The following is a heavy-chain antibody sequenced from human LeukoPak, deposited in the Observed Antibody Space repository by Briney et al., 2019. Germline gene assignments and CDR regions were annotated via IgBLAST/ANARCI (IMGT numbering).Heavy chain of an antibody. Sequence: GGSLRLSCAASGFTFSSYEMNWVRQAPGKGLEWVSYISSSGSTIYHADSVKGRFTISRDNAKNSLYLQMNSLRAEDTAVYYCARAYCGGDCYYWYFDLWGRGTLVTVSS. J-gene: IGHJ2*01. CDR2: ISSSGSTI. D-gene: IGHD2-21*02. CDR1: GFTFSSYE. CDR3: ARAYCGGDCYYWYFDL. V-gene: IGHV3-48*03.